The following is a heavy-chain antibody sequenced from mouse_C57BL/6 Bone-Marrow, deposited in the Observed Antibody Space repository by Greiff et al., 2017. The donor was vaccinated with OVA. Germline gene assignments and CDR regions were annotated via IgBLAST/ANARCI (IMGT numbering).Heavy chain of an antibody. V-gene: IGHV1-26*01. CDR3: ARMGIGYFDY. Sequence: EVQLQQSGPELVKPGASVKISCKASGYTFTDYYMNWVKQSHGKSLEWIGDINPNNGGTSYNQKFKGKATLTVDKSSSTAYMELRSLTSENSAVYYCARMGIGYFDYWGQGTTLTVSS. J-gene: IGHJ2*01. CDR2: INPNNGGT. CDR1: GYTFTDYY.